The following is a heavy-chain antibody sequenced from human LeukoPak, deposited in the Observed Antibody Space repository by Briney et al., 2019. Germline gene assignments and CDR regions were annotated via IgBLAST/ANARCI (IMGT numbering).Heavy chain of an antibody. CDR3: ARGGSPDY. V-gene: IGHV3-74*01. D-gene: IGHD1-26*01. CDR2: INSDGSNT. Sequence: PGGSLGLSCAASGFTFSSYWMHWVRQAPGKGLVWVSRINSDGSNTDYADSVKGRFTISRANAKNTLYLQMNRLRAEDTAVYYCARGGSPDYWGQRTLVTVSS. J-gene: IGHJ4*02. CDR1: GFTFSSYW.